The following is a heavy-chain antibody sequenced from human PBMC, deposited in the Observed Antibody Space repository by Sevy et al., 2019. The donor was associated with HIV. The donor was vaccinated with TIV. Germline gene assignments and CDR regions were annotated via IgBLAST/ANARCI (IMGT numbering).Heavy chain of an antibody. D-gene: IGHD1-26*01. CDR2: INSDGNYR. CDR1: GFTFSTYW. J-gene: IGHJ3*02. CDR3: ARESRGSLEGFDI. V-gene: IGHV3-74*01. Sequence: GGSLRLSCAASGFTFSTYWMHWVRQAPWKGLVWVSRINSDGNYRSYVESVEGRFTISRDNAQNTLFLQMSSLRVEDTAVYYCARESRGSLEGFDIWGQGTMVTVSS.